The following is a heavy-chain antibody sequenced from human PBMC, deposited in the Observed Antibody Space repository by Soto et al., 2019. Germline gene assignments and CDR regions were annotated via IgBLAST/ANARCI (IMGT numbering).Heavy chain of an antibody. D-gene: IGHD5-12*01. CDR2: IITFGGKA. J-gene: IGHJ6*03. CDR1: GGTLSSYS. CDR3: ARVTVGHDSGGNSMDV. Sequence: QVQLVQSGPEVKKPGSSVKVSCKTSGGTLSSYSISWVRQAPGQGLEWVGRIITFGGKANDAQQFQGRVTIPADRSTDTTYMELRRLTSDDTAVYYCARVTVGHDSGGNSMDVWGTGPPVTVSS. V-gene: IGHV1-69*08.